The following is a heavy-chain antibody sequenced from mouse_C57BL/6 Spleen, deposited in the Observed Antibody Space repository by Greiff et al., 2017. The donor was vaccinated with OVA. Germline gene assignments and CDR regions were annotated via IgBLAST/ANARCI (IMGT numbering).Heavy chain of an antibody. J-gene: IGHJ2*01. CDR3: GRSITSVVFDY. CDR1: ISLSTSGMGL. D-gene: IGHD1-1*01. CDR2: WNNANY. Sequence: VTLKVSGPGLLQPSQTLSLACTFSGISLSTSGMGLSCLRPASGMALVWLVSIWNNANYYNPFLTRRLTISKETSNYHVFLILTSVDTADAATFYGAGRSITSVVFDYWGQGTTLTVSS. V-gene: IGHV8-2*01.